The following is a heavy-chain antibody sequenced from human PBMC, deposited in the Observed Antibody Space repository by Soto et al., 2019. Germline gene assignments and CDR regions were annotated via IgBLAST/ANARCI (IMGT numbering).Heavy chain of an antibody. CDR2: ISSSSSYI. J-gene: IGHJ5*01. D-gene: IGHD1-7*01. CDR1: GFTFSSYS. V-gene: IGHV3-21*01. CDR3: ARVFITGTTDPSDS. Sequence: GGSLRLSCAASGFTFSSYSMNWVRQAPGKGLEWVSSISSSSSYIYYADSVKGRFTISRDNAKNSLYLQMNSLRAEDTAVDYCARVFITGTTDPSDSWGHGTLVPVSS.